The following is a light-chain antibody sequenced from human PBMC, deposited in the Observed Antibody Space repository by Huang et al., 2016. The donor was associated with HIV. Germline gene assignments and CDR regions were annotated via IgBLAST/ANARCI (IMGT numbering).Light chain of an antibody. CDR3: QQYNTYLYT. Sequence: DIQMTQSPSTLSASVGDRVTITCRASQNINTWLDWYQQKPGKAPDLLIYRASSLQVGVPSRFTGSGSGTEFTLTITSLQPDDLGTYYCQQYNTYLYTFGQGTKLEI. CDR1: QNINTW. J-gene: IGKJ2*01. CDR2: RAS. V-gene: IGKV1-5*03.